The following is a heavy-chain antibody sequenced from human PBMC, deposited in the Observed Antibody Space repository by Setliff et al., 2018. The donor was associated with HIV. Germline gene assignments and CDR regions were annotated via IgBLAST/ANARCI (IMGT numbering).Heavy chain of an antibody. V-gene: IGHV4-39*01. D-gene: IGHD2-21*01. Sequence: KTSKTLSLTCSVSGVSINRTDHYWGWIRQSPGKRLEWIGSVSKSGSTYYNPSLKSRITISVDRSKNLFSLKLISVTAADQGVYYCARVPVAGANWFDPWGLGTRVTVS. CDR1: GVSINRTDHY. CDR3: ARVPVAGANWFDP. J-gene: IGHJ5*02. CDR2: VSKSGST.